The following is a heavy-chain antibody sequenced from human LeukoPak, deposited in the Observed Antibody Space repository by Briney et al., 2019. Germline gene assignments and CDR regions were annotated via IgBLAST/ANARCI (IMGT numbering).Heavy chain of an antibody. CDR3: AKDSGVGMATTFSILDI. CDR2: LRYDGSNT. D-gene: IGHD5-24*01. V-gene: IGHV3-30*02. CDR1: GFTFSGYG. Sequence: GGSLRLSCAASGFTFSGYGMHWVRQAPGKGPEWVAFLRYDGSNTYYADSVKGRFTISRDNSKNTLYLQMNSLRAEDTAVYYCAKDSGVGMATTFSILDIWGQGTMVTVSS. J-gene: IGHJ3*02.